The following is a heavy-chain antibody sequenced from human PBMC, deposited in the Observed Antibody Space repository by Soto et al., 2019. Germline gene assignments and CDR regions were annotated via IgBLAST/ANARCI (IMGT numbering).Heavy chain of an antibody. CDR3: ARIPSTNSFGPYIDY. CDR2: VYYSGST. J-gene: IGHJ4*02. CDR1: GCSISNYY. V-gene: IGHV4-59*01. Sequence: ETLSLTCTVSGCSISNYYWSWIRQPPGKGLEWIGYVYYSGSTNYNPSLESRVAISVDTSKNQFSLKLSSVTAADTAVYYCARIPSTNSFGPYIDYWGPGTLVTVSS. D-gene: IGHD5-18*01.